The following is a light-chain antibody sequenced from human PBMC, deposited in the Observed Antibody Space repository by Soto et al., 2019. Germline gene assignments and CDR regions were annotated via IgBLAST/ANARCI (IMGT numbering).Light chain of an antibody. Sequence: QSVLTQPASVSGSPGQSITISCTGSSYDVGSYDLVPWYQQHPGKAPKLMIFEGNKRPSGVSNRFSASKSGNTASLTISGLQAEDEADYYCCSYAGSSTFHVIFGGGTQLTVL. CDR2: EGN. CDR1: SYDVGSYDL. V-gene: IGLV2-23*01. J-gene: IGLJ2*01. CDR3: CSYAGSSTFHVI.